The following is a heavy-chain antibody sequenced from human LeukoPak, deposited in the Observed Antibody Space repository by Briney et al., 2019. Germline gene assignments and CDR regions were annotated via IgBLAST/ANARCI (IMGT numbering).Heavy chain of an antibody. CDR3: ARAVAELRAFDI. V-gene: IGHV4-59*08. CDR2: IYYSGST. D-gene: IGHD1-26*01. CDR1: GGSISSYY. Sequence: SETLSLTCTVSGGSISSYYWSWIRQPPGKGLEWIGYIYYSGSTNYNPSLKSRVTISVDTSKNQFSLKLSSVTAADTAVYYCARAVAELRAFDIWGQGTMVTVSS. J-gene: IGHJ3*02.